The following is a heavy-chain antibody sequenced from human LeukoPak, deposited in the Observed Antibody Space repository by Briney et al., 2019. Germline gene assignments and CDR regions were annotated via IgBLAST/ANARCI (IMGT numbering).Heavy chain of an antibody. CDR2: INSDGSST. CDR1: GFTFSTYG. CDR3: TRGYAGIDY. V-gene: IGHV3-74*01. D-gene: IGHD5-12*01. J-gene: IGHJ4*02. Sequence: AGGSLRLSCAASGFTFSTYGMSWVRQVPGKGLLWVSRINSDGSSTIYADSVKGRFTISRDNAKNTLYLQMNSLRAEDTAVYYCTRGYAGIDYWGQGTLVTVSS.